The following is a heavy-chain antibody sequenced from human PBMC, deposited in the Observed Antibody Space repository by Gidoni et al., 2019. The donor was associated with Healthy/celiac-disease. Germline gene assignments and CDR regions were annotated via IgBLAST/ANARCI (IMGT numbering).Heavy chain of an antibody. CDR2: LYWDDDK. V-gene: IGHV2-5*02. J-gene: IGHJ1*01. Sequence: QITLKESGLTLVKPTQTLTLTCTFSGFSLSTTGVGVGWIRQPPRKALEWLALLYWDDDKGYSLSLKSRLTITKHTSKNQVVRTMTDMDPVDTTTYYCTHGVVSAAIQHWGQGTLVTVSS. CDR3: THGVVSAAIQH. CDR1: GFSLSTTGVG. D-gene: IGHD2-2*01.